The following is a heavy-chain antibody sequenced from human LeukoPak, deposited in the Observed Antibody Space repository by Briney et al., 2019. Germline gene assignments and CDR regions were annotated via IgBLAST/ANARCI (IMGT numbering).Heavy chain of an antibody. CDR2: IRYDGSNK. Sequence: GGSLRLSCAASRFTFSSYGMHWLRQAPGKGPEWVAFIRYDGSNKYYADSVKGRFTISRDNSKNTLYLLMNSLRAEDTAVYYCAKGEKDFWSGYSIPDFDYWGQGTLATVSS. J-gene: IGHJ4*02. CDR3: AKGEKDFWSGYSIPDFDY. D-gene: IGHD3-3*01. CDR1: RFTFSSYG. V-gene: IGHV3-30*02.